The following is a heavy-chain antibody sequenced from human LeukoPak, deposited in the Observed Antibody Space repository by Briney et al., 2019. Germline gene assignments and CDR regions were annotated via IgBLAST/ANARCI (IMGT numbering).Heavy chain of an antibody. Sequence: GASVKVSCKASGYTFTGYYMHWVRQAPGQGLEWMGRINPNSGGTNYAQKFQGRVTITRDTSISTAYMELSRLRSDDTAVYYCATGGVRDYYGSGGYYNGGYWGQGTLVTVSS. J-gene: IGHJ4*02. CDR3: ATGGVRDYYGSGGYYNGGY. CDR1: GYTFTGYY. V-gene: IGHV1-2*06. D-gene: IGHD3-10*01. CDR2: INPNSGGT.